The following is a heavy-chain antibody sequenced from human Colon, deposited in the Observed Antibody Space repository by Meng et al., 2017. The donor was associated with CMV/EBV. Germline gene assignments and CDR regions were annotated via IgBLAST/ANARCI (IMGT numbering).Heavy chain of an antibody. J-gene: IGHJ4*02. CDR1: TYTYTTYF. D-gene: IGHD1-26*01. CDR2: INPITGDT. V-gene: IGHV1-2*02. CDR3: ASLSGGDFDY. Sequence: VQHRSHINERVAHVWVPSKTSTYTYTTYFMYCVRPSPGQWLEWLGVINPITGDTNYAQKFQVRVTMTRDTSMNTAYMELSRLISDDTXVYYCASLSGGDFDYWGQGTLVTVSS.